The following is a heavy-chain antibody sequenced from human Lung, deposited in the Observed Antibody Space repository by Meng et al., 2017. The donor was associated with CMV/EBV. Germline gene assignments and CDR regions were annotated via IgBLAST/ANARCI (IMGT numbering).Heavy chain of an antibody. J-gene: IGHJ4*02. Sequence: AQLRESGPGRVNHSVTLSLCCGVSGFSSSSNMRWTWVRTPPGKGLEWIGDNDDSGSTNYNPSLNSRISISLDKSKNHFSLKVNSVTAADTAVDYCARGKQDAWELLAYWGQGALVTVSS. CDR2: NDDSGST. CDR1: GFSSSSNMR. CDR3: ARGKQDAWELLAY. D-gene: IGHD1-26*01. V-gene: IGHV4-4*02.